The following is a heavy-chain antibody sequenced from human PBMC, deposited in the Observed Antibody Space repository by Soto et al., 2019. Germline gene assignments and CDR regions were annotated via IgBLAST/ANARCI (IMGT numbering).Heavy chain of an antibody. CDR2: IKYSGTT. J-gene: IGHJ3*02. CDR1: GGSISSSRCH. V-gene: IGHV4-39*01. D-gene: IGHD1-26*01. CDR3: ARHGITGSHYDAFDI. Sequence: QLQLQESGPGLVKPSETLSLTCTVSGGSISSSRCHWGWIRQPPGKGLEWIASIKYSGTTFYNPSLKGRVTXSXXXSXXQVALKLSSVTAAETAVYYCARHGITGSHYDAFDIWGQGTMVTVSS.